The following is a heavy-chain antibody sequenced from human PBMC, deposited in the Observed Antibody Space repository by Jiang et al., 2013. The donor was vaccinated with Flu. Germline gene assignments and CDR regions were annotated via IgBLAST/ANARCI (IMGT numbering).Heavy chain of an antibody. V-gene: IGHV3-30-3*01. CDR1: GFTFSSHN. J-gene: IGHJ3*02. Sequence: LVESGGGVVQPGRSLRLSCAASGFTFSSHNLNWVRQAPGKGLEWLAVISYDGNTKYYSDSVKGRFTISRDNSKNTLYAQMDSLRAEDTAVYYCARGVRGAFDIWGQGTMVTVSS. D-gene: IGHD3-10*01. CDR3: ARGVRGAFDI. CDR2: ISYDGNTK.